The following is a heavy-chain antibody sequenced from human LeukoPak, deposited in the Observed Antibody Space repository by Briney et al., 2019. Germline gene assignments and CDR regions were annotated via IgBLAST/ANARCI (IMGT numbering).Heavy chain of an antibody. CDR3: ASYGGNSQEDY. D-gene: IGHD4-23*01. V-gene: IGHV4-59*08. CDR2: IYYSGST. CDR1: GGSISSYY. J-gene: IGHJ4*02. Sequence: SETLSLTCTVSGGSISSYYWSWIRQPPGKGLEWIGYIYYSGSTNYNPSLKSRVTISVDTSKNQFSLKLSSVTAADTAVYYCASYGGNSQEDYWGQGTLVTVSS.